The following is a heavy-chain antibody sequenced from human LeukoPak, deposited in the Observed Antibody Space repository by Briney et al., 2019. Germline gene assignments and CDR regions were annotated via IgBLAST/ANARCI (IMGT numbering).Heavy chain of an antibody. CDR3: ARETTCTNGVCSHFDY. V-gene: IGHV1-69*05. CDR1: GGTFSSYA. Sequence: SVKVSCKASGGTFSSYAISWVRQAPGQGLEWMGRIIPIFGTANYAQKFQGRVTITTDESTSTAYMELSSLRSGDTAVYYCARETTCTNGVCSHFDYWGQGTLVTVSS. J-gene: IGHJ4*02. D-gene: IGHD2-8*01. CDR2: IIPIFGTA.